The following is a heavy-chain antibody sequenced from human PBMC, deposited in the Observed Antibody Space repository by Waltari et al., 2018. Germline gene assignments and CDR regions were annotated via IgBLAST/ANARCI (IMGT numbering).Heavy chain of an antibody. D-gene: IGHD6-6*01. V-gene: IGHV4-39*07. Sequence: QLQLQESGPGLVTPSETLSLTCTVSGGSISSSSYYWGWIRQPPGKGLELIGSIYYSGSTYYNPSLKSRVTISVDTSKNQFSLKLSSVTAADTAVYYFARVASLYYMDVWGKGTTVTISS. CDR2: IYYSGST. J-gene: IGHJ6*03. CDR3: ARVASLYYMDV. CDR1: GGSISSSSYY.